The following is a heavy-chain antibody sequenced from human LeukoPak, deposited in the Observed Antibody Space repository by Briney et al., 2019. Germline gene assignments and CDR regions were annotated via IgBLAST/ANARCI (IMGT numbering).Heavy chain of an antibody. CDR1: GFTFSSYA. J-gene: IGHJ4*02. D-gene: IGHD4-11*01. CDR3: AKDDSKSLRRYYFDY. V-gene: IGHV3-23*01. Sequence: GGSLRLSCAASGFTFSSYAMSWVRQAPGKGLEWVSAISGSGGSTYYADSVKGRFTISRDNSKNTLYLQMNSLRAEDTAVYYCAKDDSKSLRRYYFDYWGQGTLVTVSS. CDR2: ISGSGGST.